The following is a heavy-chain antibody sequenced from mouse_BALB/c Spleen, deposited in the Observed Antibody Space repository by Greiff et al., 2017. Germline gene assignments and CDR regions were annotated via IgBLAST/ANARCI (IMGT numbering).Heavy chain of an antibody. D-gene: IGHD1-1*01. CDR3: ARGGDYEEMDY. CDR1: GFTFSSYG. CDR2: INSNGGST. Sequence: EVKVVESGGGLVQPGGSLKLSCAASGFTFSSYGMSWVRQTPDKRLELVATINSNGGSTYYPDSVKGRFTISRDNAKNTLYLQMSRLKSEDTAMYYCARGGDYEEMDYWGQGTSVTVSS. V-gene: IGHV5-6-3*01. J-gene: IGHJ4*01.